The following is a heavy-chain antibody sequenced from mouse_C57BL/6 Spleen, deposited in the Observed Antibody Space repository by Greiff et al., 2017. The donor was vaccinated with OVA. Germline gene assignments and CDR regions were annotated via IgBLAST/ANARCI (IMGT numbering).Heavy chain of an antibody. CDR2: IDPSDSYT. V-gene: IGHV1-69*01. Sequence: KQSCKASGYTFTSYWMHWVKQRPGQGLEWIGEIDPSDSYTNYNQKFKGKSTLTVDKSSSTAYMQLSSLTSEDSAVYYCARGGYGHYYAMDYWGQGTSVTVSS. J-gene: IGHJ4*01. CDR1: GYTFTSYW. CDR3: ARGGYGHYYAMDY. D-gene: IGHD1-1*01.